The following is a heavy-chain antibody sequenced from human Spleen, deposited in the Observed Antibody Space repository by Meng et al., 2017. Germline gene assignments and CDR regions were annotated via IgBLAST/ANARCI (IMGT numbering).Heavy chain of an antibody. Sequence: GGSLRLSCAASGFTFSSYQMNWVRQAPGKGLEWVSAISGSGGSTYYADSVKGRFTISRDNSKNTLYLQMNSLRAEDTAVYYCANPTAAYGDFVDYWGQGTLVTVSS. J-gene: IGHJ4*02. D-gene: IGHD4-17*01. CDR3: ANPTAAYGDFVDY. CDR1: GFTFSSYQ. CDR2: ISGSGGST. V-gene: IGHV3-23*01.